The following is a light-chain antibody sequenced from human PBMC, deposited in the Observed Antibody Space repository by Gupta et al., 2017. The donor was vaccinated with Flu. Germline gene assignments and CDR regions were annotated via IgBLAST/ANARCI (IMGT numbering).Light chain of an antibody. CDR3: ATWDDSLSAVV. V-gene: IGLV1-47*01. CDR1: NSNIGINY. J-gene: IGLJ2*01. CDR2: KSN. Sequence: QSVLTQPPSTSGTPGQRVTFSCSGGNSNIGINYVYWYQQLPGAAPKLIIYKSNQRPSGVPDRFSGSKSGTSASLAISGRRSEDEAEYYCATWDDSLSAVVFGGGTKRTVL.